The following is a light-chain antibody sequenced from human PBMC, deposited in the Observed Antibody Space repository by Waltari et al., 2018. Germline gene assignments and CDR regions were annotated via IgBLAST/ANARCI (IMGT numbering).Light chain of an antibody. CDR3: HQNNDWPLWT. CDR1: QNINRN. V-gene: IGKV3-15*01. CDR2: GAS. Sequence: ETVVTQSPATLSVSPGERVTLSCRASQNINRNLAWYQQKPGQAPRLLIYGASNRATGIPDRFSGSGSRTEFTLTISSLHSEDFAVYYCHQNNDWPLWTFGQGTKVEIK. J-gene: IGKJ1*01.